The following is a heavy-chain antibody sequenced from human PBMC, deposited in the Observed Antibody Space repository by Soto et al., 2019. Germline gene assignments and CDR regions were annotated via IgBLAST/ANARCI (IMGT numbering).Heavy chain of an antibody. CDR3: ARDSYNFDD. Sequence: SETLSLTCTVSGGSIRSYYWSWIRQPPGKGLEWIGYIYYSGSTDYNPSLKSRVTISVDTSKNQFSLKLRSVTAADTAVYYCARDSYNFDDWGQGILVTISS. CDR1: GGSIRSYY. D-gene: IGHD5-18*01. V-gene: IGHV4-59*01. J-gene: IGHJ4*02. CDR2: IYYSGST.